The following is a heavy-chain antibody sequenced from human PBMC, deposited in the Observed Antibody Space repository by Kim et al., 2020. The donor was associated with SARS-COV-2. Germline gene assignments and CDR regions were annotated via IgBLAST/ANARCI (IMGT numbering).Heavy chain of an antibody. CDR2: INPSGGST. Sequence: ASVKVSCKASGYTFTSYYMHWVRQAPGQGLEWMGIINPSGGSTSYAQKFQGRVTMTRDTSTSTVYMELSSLRSEDTAVYYCARDRAAAGISTYYYYGMDVWGQGTTVTVSS. CDR1: GYTFTSYY. V-gene: IGHV1-46*01. D-gene: IGHD6-13*01. CDR3: ARDRAAAGISTYYYYGMDV. J-gene: IGHJ6*02.